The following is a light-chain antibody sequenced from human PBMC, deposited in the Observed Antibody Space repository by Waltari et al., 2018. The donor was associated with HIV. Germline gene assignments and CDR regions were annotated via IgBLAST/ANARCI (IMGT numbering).Light chain of an antibody. V-gene: IGLV2-18*02. CDR3: SSYTSSSTYV. Sequence: QSALTQPPSVSGSPGQSVTISCTGSSSDVGRHNRVSWYQQPPGPAPKLLIYEVTYRPSGVPARFSGSKSGNTASLTISGLQAEDEADYYCSSYTSSSTYVFGTGTRVTVL. CDR1: SSDVGRHNR. CDR2: EVT. J-gene: IGLJ1*01.